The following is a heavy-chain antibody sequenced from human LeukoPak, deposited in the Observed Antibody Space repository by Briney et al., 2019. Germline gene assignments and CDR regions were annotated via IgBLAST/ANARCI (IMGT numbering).Heavy chain of an antibody. Sequence: ASVKVSCKASGYTFTSYGISWVRQAPGQGLEWMGWMNPNSGNTGYAQKLQGRVTMTRNTSISTAYMELSSLRSEDTAVYYCARGVGGYSYRYWFDPWGQGTLVTVSS. D-gene: IGHD5-18*01. V-gene: IGHV1-8*02. CDR1: GYTFTSYG. CDR2: MNPNSGNT. J-gene: IGHJ5*02. CDR3: ARGVGGYSYRYWFDP.